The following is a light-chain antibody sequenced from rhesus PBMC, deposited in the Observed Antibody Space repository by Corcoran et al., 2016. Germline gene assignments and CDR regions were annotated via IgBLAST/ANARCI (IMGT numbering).Light chain of an antibody. J-gene: IGKJ4*01. V-gene: IGKV2-90*01. CDR1: QSLLHSGGKTY. CDR3: MQCIQLPLT. CDR2: EGS. Sequence: EPASISCRSSQSLLHSGGKTYLDWYLQKPGRSPQFLIYEGSNRASEVPERFSGSGSGTDFTLKIRRVEAEDVGFYYCMQCIQLPLTFGGGTKVEIK.